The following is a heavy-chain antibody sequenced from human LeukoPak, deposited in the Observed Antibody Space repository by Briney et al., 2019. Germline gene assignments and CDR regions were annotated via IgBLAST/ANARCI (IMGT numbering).Heavy chain of an antibody. Sequence: GGSLRLSCASSGFTFTSFWMSWVRQTPGKGLEWVANINEDGSGQYYVDSVKGRFTISRDNAKNSLYLQMNSLTAEDTAVYYCVREKRAPDYWGQGTLVTVSS. J-gene: IGHJ4*02. CDR2: INEDGSGQ. V-gene: IGHV3-7*05. D-gene: IGHD1-1*01. CDR1: GFTFTSFW. CDR3: VREKRAPDY.